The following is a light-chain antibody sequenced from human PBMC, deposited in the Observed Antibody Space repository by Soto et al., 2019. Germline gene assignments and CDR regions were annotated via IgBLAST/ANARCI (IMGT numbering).Light chain of an antibody. Sequence: DIVMTQSPDSLAVSLGERATIDCKSSQSVLYNSNHKNYLAWYQRKPGQPPKLLVYWASTRESGVPDRFSGSGSGTDFTLTISSLQAEDVAVYYCQQYYSIPWTFGQGTKVEIK. CDR3: QQYYSIPWT. CDR2: WAS. CDR1: QSVLYNSNHKNY. V-gene: IGKV4-1*01. J-gene: IGKJ1*01.